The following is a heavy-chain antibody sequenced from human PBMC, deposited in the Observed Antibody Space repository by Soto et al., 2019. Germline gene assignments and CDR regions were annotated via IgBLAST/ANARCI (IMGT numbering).Heavy chain of an antibody. D-gene: IGHD5-12*01. CDR3: ARGRGYSGDDHYYYFDMDV. V-gene: IGHV1-69*13. J-gene: IGHJ6*02. CDR1: GGTFNNYP. CDR2: SIPIFGTA. Sequence: SVKVSCKASGGTFNNYPITWVRQAPGQGLEWMGGSIPIFGTANYAQKFQGRVTIGVDESTSTAYMELSSLRSEDTAVYYCARGRGYSGDDHYYYFDMDVWGQGTTVTVSS.